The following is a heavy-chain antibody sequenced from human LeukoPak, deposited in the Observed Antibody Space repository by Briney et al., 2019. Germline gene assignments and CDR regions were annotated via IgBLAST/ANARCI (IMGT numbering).Heavy chain of an antibody. J-gene: IGHJ4*02. CDR3: ARASYSYDINGWVPFDY. CDR1: GNSLSGGDNY. Sequence: SETLSLTCAVSGNSLSGGDNYWGWVRQPAGKGLEWIVRIYTSGSTNYYPSLKSQVTISGDTSKKQFSLRLSSVTAADTAVYSCARASYSYDINGWVPFDYWGQGTLVTVSS. V-gene: IGHV4-61*02. D-gene: IGHD3-22*01. CDR2: IYTSGST.